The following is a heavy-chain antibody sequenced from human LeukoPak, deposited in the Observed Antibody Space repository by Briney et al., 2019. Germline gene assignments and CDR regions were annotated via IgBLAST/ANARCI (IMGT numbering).Heavy chain of an antibody. Sequence: SQTLSLTCTVSGASVSSGRYYWSWIRQHPGKGLEWIAYIVDSEKIYYNPSLKSRLILSLDTSENQFSLNLSSMTAAATAVYFCASGYGSGWFDAWGQGTLVAVSS. V-gene: IGHV4-31*03. CDR1: GASVSSGRYY. CDR3: ASGYGSGWFDA. J-gene: IGHJ5*02. D-gene: IGHD5-18*01. CDR2: IVDSEKI.